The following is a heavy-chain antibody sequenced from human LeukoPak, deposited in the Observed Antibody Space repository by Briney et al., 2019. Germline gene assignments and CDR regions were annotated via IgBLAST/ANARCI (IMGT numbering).Heavy chain of an antibody. J-gene: IGHJ4*02. Sequence: PGRSLRLSCAASGFTFSSYAMHWVRRAPGKGLEWVAVISYDGSNKYYADSVKGRFTISRDNSKNTLYLQMNSLRAEDTAVYYCARDGDSSSSHYFDYWGQGTLVTVSS. D-gene: IGHD6-6*01. CDR2: ISYDGSNK. V-gene: IGHV3-30-3*01. CDR3: ARDGDSSSSHYFDY. CDR1: GFTFSSYA.